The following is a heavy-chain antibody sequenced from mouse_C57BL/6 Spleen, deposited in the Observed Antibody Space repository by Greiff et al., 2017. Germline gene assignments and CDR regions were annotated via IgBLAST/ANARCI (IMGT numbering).Heavy chain of an antibody. V-gene: IGHV5-9-1*02. CDR3: TRDDGYWNFDV. CDR2: ISSGGDYL. CDR1: GFTFSSYA. D-gene: IGHD2-3*01. J-gene: IGHJ1*03. Sequence: EVKLMESGEGLVKPGGSLKLSCAASGFTFSSYAMSWVRQTPEKRLEWVAYISSGGDYLYYADTVKGRFTISRDNARNTLYLQMSSLKSEDTAMYYCTRDDGYWNFDVWGTGTTVTVSS.